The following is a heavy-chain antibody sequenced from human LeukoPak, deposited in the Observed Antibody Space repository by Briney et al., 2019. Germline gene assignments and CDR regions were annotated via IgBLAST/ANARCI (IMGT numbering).Heavy chain of an antibody. CDR2: IYWDDDK. V-gene: IGHV2-5*02. D-gene: IGHD3-10*01. CDR3: AHSVVMVRGVIRLFFDY. J-gene: IGHJ4*02. Sequence: SGPTLVKPTQTLTLTCTFSGFSLSTSGVGVGWIRQPPGKALEWLALIYWDDDKRYSPSLKSRLTITKDTSKNQVVLTMTNMDPVDTAKYYCAHSVVMVRGVIRLFFDYWGQGTLVTVSS. CDR1: GFSLSTSGVG.